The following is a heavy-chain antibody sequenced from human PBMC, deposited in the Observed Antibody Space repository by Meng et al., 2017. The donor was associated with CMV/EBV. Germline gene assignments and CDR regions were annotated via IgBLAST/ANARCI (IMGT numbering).Heavy chain of an antibody. CDR2: IYYSGST. J-gene: IGHJ3*02. Sequence: SETLSLTCTVSGGSISSYYWSWIRQPPGKGLEWIGHIYYSGSTNYNPSLKSRVTISVDTSKNQFSLKLSSVTAADTAVYYCARGMMDDYGGIYDAFDIWGQGTMVTVSS. CDR1: GGSISSYY. CDR3: ARGMMDDYGGIYDAFDI. D-gene: IGHD4/OR15-4a*01. V-gene: IGHV4-59*12.